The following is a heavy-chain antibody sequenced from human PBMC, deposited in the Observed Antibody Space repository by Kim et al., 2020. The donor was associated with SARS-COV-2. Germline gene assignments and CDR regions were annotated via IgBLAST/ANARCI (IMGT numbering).Heavy chain of an antibody. V-gene: IGHV3-15*01. J-gene: IGHJ6*02. CDR2: FKTTSDGGTP. D-gene: IGHD3-3*01. CDR3: WFYDFWSGTGDGMDV. CDR1: GFTFSNVW. Sequence: GGSLRLSCAASGFTFSNVWVNWVRQAPGKGLEWVGQFKTTSDGGTPDYPAPVKGRFIISGDDSKNTLYLQMNSLKSEDTAVYHCWFYDFWSGTGDGMDVWGQGTTVTVSS.